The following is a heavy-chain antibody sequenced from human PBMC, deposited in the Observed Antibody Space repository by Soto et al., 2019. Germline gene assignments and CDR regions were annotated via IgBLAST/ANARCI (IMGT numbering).Heavy chain of an antibody. V-gene: IGHV1-24*01. J-gene: IGHJ4*02. CDR1: GYTLTELS. CDR3: ATATWALLLPRGGPLHFDF. D-gene: IGHD3-22*01. CDR2: FDPEDGET. Sequence: GASVKVSCKVSGYTLTELSMHWVRQAPGKGLEWMGGFDPEDGETIYAQKFRGRVTMTEDTSTDTAYMELSSLRSEDTAVYYCATATWALLLPRGGPLHFDFWGQGTLVPVSS.